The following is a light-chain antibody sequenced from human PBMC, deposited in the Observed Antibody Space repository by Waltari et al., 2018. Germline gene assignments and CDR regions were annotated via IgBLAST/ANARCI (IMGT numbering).Light chain of an antibody. J-gene: IGLJ1*01. V-gene: IGLV2-23*01. CDR1: SSDGGNYNF. Sequence: QSALTQPASVSGSPGQSITISCTGTSSDGGNYNFVSWYQQHPGKAPKLMIYEGSKRPSGVSNRFSGSKSGNTASLTISGLQAEDEADYYCCSYAGSTTFYVFGTETKVTVV. CDR2: EGS. CDR3: CSYAGSTTFYV.